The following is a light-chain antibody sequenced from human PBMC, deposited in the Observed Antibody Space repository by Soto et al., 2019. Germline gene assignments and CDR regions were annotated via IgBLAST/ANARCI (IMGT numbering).Light chain of an antibody. J-gene: IGKJ3*01. Sequence: IDMAQSLAILSMSPGERATLSCRASQSVSSNLAWYQQKPGQAPRLLIYGASTRATGIPARFSGSGSGTEFTLTISSLQSEDFAVYYCQQYNNWPPLTFGPGTKVDIK. CDR3: QQYNNWPPLT. CDR2: GAS. CDR1: QSVSSN. V-gene: IGKV3-15*01.